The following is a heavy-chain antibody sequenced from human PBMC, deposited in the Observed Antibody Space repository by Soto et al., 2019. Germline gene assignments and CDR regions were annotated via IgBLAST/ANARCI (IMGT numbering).Heavy chain of an antibody. CDR1: GGSISTYY. CDR2: IHYSGST. J-gene: IGHJ4*02. Sequence: SETLSLTCTVSGGSISTYYWSWIRQPPGKGLEWIGYIHYSGSTNYNPSLKSRVTISVDTSKNQFSLKLSSVTAADTAVYYCARGNYDFLTGYYIEYFDYWGQGTLVTVSS. V-gene: IGHV4-59*01. D-gene: IGHD3-9*01. CDR3: ARGNYDFLTGYYIEYFDY.